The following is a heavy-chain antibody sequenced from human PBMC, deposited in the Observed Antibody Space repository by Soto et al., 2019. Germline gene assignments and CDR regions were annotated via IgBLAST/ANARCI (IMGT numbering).Heavy chain of an antibody. Sequence: EVQLLGSGGGLVQPGGSLRLSCAASGFTFSSYAMRWVRQAPGKGLVWVSGISGSGVSTHYADSVKGRSTISRDNSKNTLYLPMNRLRAEDPAAYYGAKAMGYSSGDDYFNYWGQGTLVTASS. V-gene: IGHV3-23*01. CDR2: ISGSGVST. D-gene: IGHD6-19*01. J-gene: IGHJ4*02. CDR3: AKAMGYSSGDDYFNY. CDR1: GFTFSSYA.